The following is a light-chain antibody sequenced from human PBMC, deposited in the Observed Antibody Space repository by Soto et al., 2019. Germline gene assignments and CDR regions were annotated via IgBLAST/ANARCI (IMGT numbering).Light chain of an antibody. J-gene: IGKJ1*01. Sequence: DIVMTQSPDSLAVSLGERATINCKSSQTVLHSSNNKNFLAWYQQKPGQPPKLLIYGASTREFGVPDRFSGSGSETEFTLTISSLQAEDVAVYYCQQYYSTPWTFGQGTKVEIK. CDR1: QTVLHSSNNKNF. CDR3: QQYYSTPWT. CDR2: GAS. V-gene: IGKV4-1*01.